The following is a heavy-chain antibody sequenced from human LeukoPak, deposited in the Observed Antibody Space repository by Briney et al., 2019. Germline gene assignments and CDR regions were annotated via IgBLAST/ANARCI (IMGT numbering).Heavy chain of an antibody. D-gene: IGHD4-17*01. CDR1: GFTFSSYG. V-gene: IGHV3-30*18. CDR3: AKDQMTTVTTGAFDI. J-gene: IGHJ3*02. CDR2: ISYDGSSK. Sequence: PGGSLRLSCAASGFTFSSYGMHWVRQAPGKGLEWVAVISYDGSSKYYADSVKGRFTISRDNSKNTLYLQMNSLRAEDTAVYYCAKDQMTTVTTGAFDIWGQGTMVTVSS.